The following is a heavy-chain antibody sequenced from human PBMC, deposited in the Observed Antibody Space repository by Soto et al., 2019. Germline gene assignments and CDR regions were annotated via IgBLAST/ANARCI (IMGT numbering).Heavy chain of an antibody. CDR3: ARDTSIVGAFDY. V-gene: IGHV3-33*01. CDR2: IWYDGSNK. CDR1: GFTFSSYG. Sequence: GGSLILSYAASGFTFSSYGMHWVRQAPGKGLEWVAVIWYDGSNKYYADSVKGRFTISRDNSKNTLYLQMNSLRAEDTAVYYCARDTSIVGAFDYWGQGTLVTVSS. D-gene: IGHD1-26*01. J-gene: IGHJ4*02.